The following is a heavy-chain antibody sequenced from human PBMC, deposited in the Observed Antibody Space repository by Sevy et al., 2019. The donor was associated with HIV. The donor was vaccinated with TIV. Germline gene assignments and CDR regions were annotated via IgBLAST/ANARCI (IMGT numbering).Heavy chain of an antibody. CDR2: ISGSGGST. D-gene: IGHD3-3*01. CDR1: GFTSSTYA. CDR3: ARRPDFGVVIPTGVMDV. Sequence: GGSLRLSCAASGFTSSTYAMTWVRQAPGKGLQWVSVISGSGGSTYYAESVKGRFAIARDNSKNTMYLKMNSLRAEETAVSYWARRPDFGVVIPTGVMDVWGQGTTVTVSS. J-gene: IGHJ6*02. V-gene: IGHV3-23*01.